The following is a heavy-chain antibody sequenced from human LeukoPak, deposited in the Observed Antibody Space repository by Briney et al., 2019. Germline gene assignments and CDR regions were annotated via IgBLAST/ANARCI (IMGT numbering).Heavy chain of an antibody. Sequence: SETLSLTCAVYGGSFSGSYWSWIRQAPGKGLEWIGETNQSGSASYNPSLRSRVTMSVDKSKNQFSLKVTSVTAADTAVYYCARHRLYDYVWGSYRYRWFDPWGQGTLVTVSS. D-gene: IGHD3-16*02. CDR1: GGSFSGSY. CDR2: TNQSGSA. V-gene: IGHV4-34*01. CDR3: ARHRLYDYVWGSYRYRWFDP. J-gene: IGHJ5*02.